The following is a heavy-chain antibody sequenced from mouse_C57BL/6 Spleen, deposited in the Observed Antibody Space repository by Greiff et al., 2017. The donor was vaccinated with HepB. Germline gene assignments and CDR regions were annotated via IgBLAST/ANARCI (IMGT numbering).Heavy chain of an antibody. D-gene: IGHD2-3*01. CDR2: IRSKSNNYAT. CDR1: GFSFNTYA. J-gene: IGHJ1*03. V-gene: IGHV10-1*01. CDR3: ERQIYDGYYYWYFDV. Sequence: VQLVESGGGLVQPKGSLKLSCAASGFSFNTYAMNWVRQAPGKGLEWVARIRSKSNNYATYYADSVKDRFTISRDDSESMLYLQMNNLKTEDTAMYYCERQIYDGYYYWYFDVWGTGTTVTVSS.